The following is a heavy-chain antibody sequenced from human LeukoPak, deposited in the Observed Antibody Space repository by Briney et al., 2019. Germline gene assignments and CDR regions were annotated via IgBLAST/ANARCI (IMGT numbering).Heavy chain of an antibody. V-gene: IGHV3-15*01. CDR3: ATEYYGMDD. Sequence: GGSLRLSCAAFGFTFSNAWLSWVRQAPGKGLEWVGRIKSKAHGGTIDYAAPVEGRFTISRDDSKNTLYLQMKSLKSEDTAVYYCATEYYGMDDWGQGTTVTVSS. J-gene: IGHJ6*02. CDR1: GFTFSNAW. CDR2: IKSKAHGGTI.